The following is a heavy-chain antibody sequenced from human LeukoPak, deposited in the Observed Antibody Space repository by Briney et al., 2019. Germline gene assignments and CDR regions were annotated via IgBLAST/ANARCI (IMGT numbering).Heavy chain of an antibody. CDR2: IYYSGST. J-gene: IGHJ5*02. Sequence: SETLSLTCTVSGGSISSSGYYWGWIRQPPGKGLEWIASIYYSGSTYYNQSLKSPVTISVETSKNQLSLKLSSLTAADTAVYYCARHEYSGSYYGLSWFDPWGQGTLVTVSS. CDR3: ARHEYSGSYYGLSWFDP. CDR1: GGSISSSGYY. D-gene: IGHD1-26*01. V-gene: IGHV4-39*01.